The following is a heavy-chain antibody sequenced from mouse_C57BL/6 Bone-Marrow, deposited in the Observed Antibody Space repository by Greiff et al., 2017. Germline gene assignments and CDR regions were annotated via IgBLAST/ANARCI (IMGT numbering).Heavy chain of an antibody. CDR1: GFTFSSYG. J-gene: IGHJ4*01. CDR3: ARGYYGSSPYYAMDY. Sequence: EVHLVESGGDLVKPGGSLKLSCAASGFTFSSYGMSWVRQTPDKRLEWVATISSGGSYTYYPDSVKGRFTISRDNAKNTLYLQMSSLKSEDTAMYYCARGYYGSSPYYAMDYWGQGTSVTVSS. CDR2: ISSGGSYT. D-gene: IGHD1-1*01. V-gene: IGHV5-6*01.